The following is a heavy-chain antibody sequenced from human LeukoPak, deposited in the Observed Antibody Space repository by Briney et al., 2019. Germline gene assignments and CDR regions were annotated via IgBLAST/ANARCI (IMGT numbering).Heavy chain of an antibody. CDR1: GFTFSSYA. CDR3: ARAYCSGGSCYYFDY. CDR2: ISGSGGST. J-gene: IGHJ4*02. D-gene: IGHD2-15*01. Sequence: PGGSLRLSCAASGFTFSSYAMSWVRQAPGKGLEWVSAISGSGGSTYYADSVKGRFTISRDNSKNTLYLQMNSLRAEDTAMYYCARAYCSGGSCYYFDYWGQGTLVTVSS. V-gene: IGHV3-23*01.